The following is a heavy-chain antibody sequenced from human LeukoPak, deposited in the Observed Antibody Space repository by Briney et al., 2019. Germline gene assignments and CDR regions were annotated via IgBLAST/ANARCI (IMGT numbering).Heavy chain of an antibody. Sequence: GGSLRLSCAASGFTFSSYAMSWVRQAPGTGLEWVSAISGSGGSTYYADSVKGRFTISRDNSKNTLYLQMNSLRAEDTAVYYCAKDPRGGYYYEGNYWGQGTLVTVSS. CDR3: AKDPRGGYYYEGNY. D-gene: IGHD3-22*01. CDR2: ISGSGGST. CDR1: GFTFSSYA. V-gene: IGHV3-23*01. J-gene: IGHJ4*02.